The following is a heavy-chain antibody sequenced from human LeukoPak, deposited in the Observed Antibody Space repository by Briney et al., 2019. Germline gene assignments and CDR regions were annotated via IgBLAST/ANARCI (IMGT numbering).Heavy chain of an antibody. CDR1: GFTFSSYG. CDR2: MRYDGSNK. J-gene: IGHJ6*03. D-gene: IGHD3-22*01. CDR3: ARDRPDSSGYYYGYYYYMDV. Sequence: GGSLRLSCAASGFTFSSYGMHWVRQAPGKGLEWVAFMRYDGSNKYYADSVKGRFTISRDNSKNTLYLQMNSLRAEDMAVYYCARDRPDSSGYYYGYYYYMDVWGKGTTVTVSS. V-gene: IGHV3-30*02.